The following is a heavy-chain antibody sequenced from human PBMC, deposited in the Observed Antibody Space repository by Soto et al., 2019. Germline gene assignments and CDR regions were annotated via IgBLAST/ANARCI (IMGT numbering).Heavy chain of an antibody. Sequence: QVQLQESGPGLVKPSQTLSLTCTVSGGSISSGSYYWTWIRQHPGKGLEWIGYIYYSGSTYYNPPLKSRLPISVDTSKNQFSLKLSSVTAADTAVYYCARQSRASCGGDCYFNWFDPWGQGTLVTVSS. CDR1: GGSISSGSYY. CDR2: IYYSGST. D-gene: IGHD2-21*02. V-gene: IGHV4-31*03. CDR3: ARQSRASCGGDCYFNWFDP. J-gene: IGHJ5*02.